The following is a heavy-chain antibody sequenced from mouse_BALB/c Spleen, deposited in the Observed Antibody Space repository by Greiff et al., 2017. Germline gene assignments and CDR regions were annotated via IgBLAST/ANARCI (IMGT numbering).Heavy chain of an antibody. CDR2: ISSGSSTI. D-gene: IGHD3-1*01. CDR3: ARRSPARAEAMDY. J-gene: IGHJ4*01. V-gene: IGHV5-17*02. Sequence: EVQRVESGGGLVQPGGSRKLSCAASGFTFSSFGMHWVRQAPEKGLEWVAYISSGSSTIYYADTVKGRFTISRDNPKNTLFLQMTSLRSEDTAMYYCARRSPARAEAMDYWGQGTSVTVSS. CDR1: GFTFSSFG.